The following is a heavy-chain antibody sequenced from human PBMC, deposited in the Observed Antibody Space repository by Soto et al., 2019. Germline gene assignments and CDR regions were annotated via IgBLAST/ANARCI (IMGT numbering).Heavy chain of an antibody. V-gene: IGHV1-8*01. D-gene: IGHD2-8*01. CDR3: ARSTNACCYRH. CDR1: GYTFTSYD. Sequence: QVQLVQSGAEVKKPGASVKVSCKASGYTFTSYDINWVRQATGQGREWMGWMNPNSGNTGYAQKFQGRITMTRNTAISTAYMELNSLRSEDTAVEYCARSTNACCYRHWGQGPLVTVSS. J-gene: IGHJ4*02. CDR2: MNPNSGNT.